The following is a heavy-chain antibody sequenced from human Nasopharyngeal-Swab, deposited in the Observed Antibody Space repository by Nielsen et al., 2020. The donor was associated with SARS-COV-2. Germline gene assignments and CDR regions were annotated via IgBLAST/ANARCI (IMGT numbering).Heavy chain of an antibody. Sequence: GESLKISCAASGFTFSSYGMHWVRQAPGKGPEWVAFIRYDGSGKYYADSVKGRFTISRDISKNTLFLQMKSLRAEDTAIYYCARASWRGDFDAFDIWGQGTMVTVSS. CDR2: IRYDGSGK. J-gene: IGHJ3*02. D-gene: IGHD3-16*01. CDR1: GFTFSSYG. V-gene: IGHV3-30*02. CDR3: ARASWRGDFDAFDI.